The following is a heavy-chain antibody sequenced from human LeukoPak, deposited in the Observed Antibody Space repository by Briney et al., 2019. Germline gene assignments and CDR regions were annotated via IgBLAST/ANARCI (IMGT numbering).Heavy chain of an antibody. D-gene: IGHD5-18*01. Sequence: SQTLSLTCAISGDSVSSNSAAWNWIRQSPSRGLEWLGRTYYRSKWYNEYAVSVKSRVTINPDTSKNQFSLQLNSVTPEDTAAYYCARGSGYSYGTYYFDYWGQGTLVTVSS. V-gene: IGHV6-1*01. CDR1: GDSVSSNSAA. CDR3: ARGSGYSYGTYYFDY. J-gene: IGHJ4*02. CDR2: TYYRSKWYN.